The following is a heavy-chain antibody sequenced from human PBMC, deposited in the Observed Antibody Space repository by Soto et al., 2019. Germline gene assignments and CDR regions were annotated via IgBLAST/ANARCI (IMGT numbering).Heavy chain of an antibody. V-gene: IGHV3-23*01. J-gene: IGHJ4*02. Sequence: VGSRRLSCSASRFTFGGYAMSWVRQAPGKGREWVSGITGNGANTVYADSVKGRSTISRDNSKNALYLQRNSLRAEDTAVYFCAKAARDCGGDCYSSYFDSWGQGALVTVSS. CDR3: AKAARDCGGDCYSSYFDS. CDR1: RFTFGGYA. CDR2: ITGNGANT. D-gene: IGHD2-21*02.